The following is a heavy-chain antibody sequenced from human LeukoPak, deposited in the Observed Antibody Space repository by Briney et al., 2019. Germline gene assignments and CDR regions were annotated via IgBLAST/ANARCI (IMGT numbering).Heavy chain of an antibody. Sequence: ASVKVSYKASGYTFTSYGISWVRQAPGQGLEWMGWIDPNSGDTHYTQKFQDRVTMTRDTSITTAYMQLTRLRSDDTAVFYCARDGGPYCDGASCSFDYWGQGTLVAVSS. D-gene: IGHD2-21*01. CDR3: ARDGGPYCDGASCSFDY. CDR2: IDPNSGDT. V-gene: IGHV1-2*02. J-gene: IGHJ4*02. CDR1: GYTFTSYG.